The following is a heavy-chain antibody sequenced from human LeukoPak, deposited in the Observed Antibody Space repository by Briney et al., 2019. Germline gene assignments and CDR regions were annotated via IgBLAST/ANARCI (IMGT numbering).Heavy chain of an antibody. CDR1: GGSISSSSYY. CDR2: IYYSGST. D-gene: IGHD3-3*01. Sequence: SETLSLTCTVSGGSISSSSYYWGWIRQPPGKGLEWIGSIYYSGSTYYNPSLKSRVTISVDTSKNQFSLKLSSVTAADTAVYYCARGFTNFWSGYYLSSWFDPWGQGILVTVSS. CDR3: ARGFTNFWSGYYLSSWFDP. J-gene: IGHJ5*02. V-gene: IGHV4-39*01.